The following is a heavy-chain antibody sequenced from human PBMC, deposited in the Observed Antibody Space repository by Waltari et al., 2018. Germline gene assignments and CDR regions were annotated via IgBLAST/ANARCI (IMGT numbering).Heavy chain of an antibody. CDR2: IYTSGST. V-gene: IGHV4-4*07. J-gene: IGHJ5*02. D-gene: IGHD3-9*01. CDR3: ATYYDLLTGYYRRDNWFDP. CDR1: GGSISSYY. Sequence: QVQLQESGPGLVKPSETLSLTCTVSGGSISSYYWSWIRQPAGKGLEWIGRIYTSGSTNYNPSLKSRVTMSVDTSKNQFSLKLSSVTAADTAVYYCATYYDLLTGYYRRDNWFDPWGQGTLVTVSS.